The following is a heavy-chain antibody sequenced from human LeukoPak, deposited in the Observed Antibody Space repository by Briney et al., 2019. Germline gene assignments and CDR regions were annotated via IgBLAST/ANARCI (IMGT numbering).Heavy chain of an antibody. CDR1: GGSISSSSYY. D-gene: IGHD4-17*01. J-gene: IGHJ4*02. CDR2: IYYSGST. CDR3: ARNPDTARFDY. Sequence: PSETLSLTCTVSGGSISSSSYYWGWIRQPPGKGLEWIGSIYYSGSTYYNPSLKSRVTISVDTSKNQFSLKLSSVTAADTAVYYCARNPDTARFDYWGQGTLVTVSS. V-gene: IGHV4-39*01.